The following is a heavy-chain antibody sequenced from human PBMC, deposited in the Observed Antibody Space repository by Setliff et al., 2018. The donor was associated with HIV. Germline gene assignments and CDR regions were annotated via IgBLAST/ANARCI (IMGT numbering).Heavy chain of an antibody. V-gene: IGHV1-18*01. Sequence: ASVKVSCKASGYTFSTYGISWVRQAPGQGLEWMGWISAYNDNTNYAQKVQGRVTMTTDTATSTAYMELRSLRSDDTAVYYCARMVRGVMSFDYWGQGTLVTVSS. CDR1: GYTFSTYG. CDR3: ARMVRGVMSFDY. D-gene: IGHD3-10*01. J-gene: IGHJ4*02. CDR2: ISAYNDNT.